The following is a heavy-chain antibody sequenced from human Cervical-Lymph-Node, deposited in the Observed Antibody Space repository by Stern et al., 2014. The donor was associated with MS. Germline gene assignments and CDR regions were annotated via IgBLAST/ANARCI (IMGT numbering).Heavy chain of an antibody. CDR1: GFKFEDYA. J-gene: IGHJ4*02. V-gene: IGHV3-9*01. CDR3: ARGLETFSGYDHAIDY. CDR2: ISWNSDVI. D-gene: IGHD5-12*01. Sequence: EVHLVESGGDLVQPGRSLRLSCVASGFKFEDYAMFWVRQAPGKGLEWVSGISWNSDVIAYADSVKGRFSVSRDNAENSLTLQMHSLRIEDTALYFCARGLETFSGYDHAIDYWGQGTLVTVSS.